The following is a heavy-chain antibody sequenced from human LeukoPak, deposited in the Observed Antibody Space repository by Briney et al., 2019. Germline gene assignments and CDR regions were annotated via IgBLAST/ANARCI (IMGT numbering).Heavy chain of an antibody. CDR3: ARVGGRYYGSGSYYGY. Sequence: GASVKVSCKASGYTFTGYYMHWVRQAPGQGLEWMGWINPNSGGTNYAQKFRGRVTMTRDTSISTAYMELSRLRSDDTAVYYCARVGGRYYGSGSYYGYWGQGTLVTVSS. D-gene: IGHD3-10*01. J-gene: IGHJ4*02. CDR1: GYTFTGYY. CDR2: INPNSGGT. V-gene: IGHV1-2*02.